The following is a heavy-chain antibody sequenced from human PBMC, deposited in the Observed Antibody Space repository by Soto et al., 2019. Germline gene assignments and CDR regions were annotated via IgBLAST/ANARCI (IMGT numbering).Heavy chain of an antibody. CDR1: GGSVSSESYY. J-gene: IGHJ5*02. V-gene: IGHV4-61*01. CDR2: VENSGST. Sequence: QVQLQESGPGLVKPSETLSLTCSVSGGSVSSESYYWSWIRQTPGKGLEWIGNVENSGSTKYNPSLKSRVTISVDTSQNQFSLKLSSMTGADTAVYYCARERGDSHWIDPWGQGTLVTVSS. CDR3: ARERGDSHWIDP. D-gene: IGHD2-21*01.